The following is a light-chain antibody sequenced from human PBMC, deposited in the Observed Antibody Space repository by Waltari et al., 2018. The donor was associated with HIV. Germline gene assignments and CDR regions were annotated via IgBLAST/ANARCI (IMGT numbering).Light chain of an antibody. Sequence: QSVLTQPPSVSAAPGQKVTISCSGTSSNIANNYVSWYHQLPGTAPKLPIYDNNKRPSGIPDRFSGSKSGTSATLGITGLQTGDEADDYCGTWDSSLSAEVFGTGTKVTVL. CDR1: SSNIANNY. J-gene: IGLJ1*01. CDR3: GTWDSSLSAEV. CDR2: DNN. V-gene: IGLV1-51*01.